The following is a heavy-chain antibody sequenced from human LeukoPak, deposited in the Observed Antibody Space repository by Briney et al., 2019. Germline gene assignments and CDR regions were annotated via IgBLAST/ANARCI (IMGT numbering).Heavy chain of an antibody. Sequence: SVKVSCKASGGTFSSYAISWVRQAPGQGLEWMGGIIAIFGTANYAQKFQGRVTITADESTSTAYMELSSLRSEDTAVYYCARGPIVVVVAATRYYYMDVWGKGTTVTVSS. D-gene: IGHD2-15*01. CDR2: IIAIFGTA. J-gene: IGHJ6*03. V-gene: IGHV1-69*01. CDR3: ARGPIVVVVAATRYYYMDV. CDR1: GGTFSSYA.